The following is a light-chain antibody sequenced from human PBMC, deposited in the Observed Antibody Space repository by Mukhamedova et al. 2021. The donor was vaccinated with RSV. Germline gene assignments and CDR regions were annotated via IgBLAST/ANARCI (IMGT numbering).Light chain of an antibody. Sequence: LLISDNNNRPSGVPDRFSGSKSGTSASLAITGLQAEDEADYYCQSYDSSMIVYVFGTGTKV. CDR3: QSYDSSMIVYV. J-gene: IGLJ1*01. V-gene: IGLV1-40*01. CDR2: DNN.